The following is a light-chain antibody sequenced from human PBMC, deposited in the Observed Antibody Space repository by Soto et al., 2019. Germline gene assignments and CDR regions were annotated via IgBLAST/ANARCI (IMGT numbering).Light chain of an antibody. Sequence: DIQMTQSPSSLSASVGDRVTITCQASQDIRNYLNWYQQKPGKAPKLLIHEASTLETGVPSRFSGSGSGTHFTCTIISLQPEDIATYYCQQFDNLPLLTFGGGTKVEIK. CDR2: EAS. CDR1: QDIRNY. CDR3: QQFDNLPLLT. V-gene: IGKV1-33*01. J-gene: IGKJ4*01.